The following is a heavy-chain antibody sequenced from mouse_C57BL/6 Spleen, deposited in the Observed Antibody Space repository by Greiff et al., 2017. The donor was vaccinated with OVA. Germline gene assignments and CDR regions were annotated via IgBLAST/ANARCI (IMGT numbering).Heavy chain of an antibody. CDR1: GFTFSSYA. Sequence: EVKLVESGGGLVKPGGSLKLSCAASGFTFSSYAMSWVRQTPEKRLEWVATISAGGSYTYYPDNVKGRFTISRDNAKNNLYLQMSHLKSEDTAMYYCARDRDYYGSSYKAMDYWGQGTSVTVSS. CDR2: ISAGGSYT. V-gene: IGHV5-4*01. CDR3: ARDRDYYGSSYKAMDY. D-gene: IGHD1-1*01. J-gene: IGHJ4*01.